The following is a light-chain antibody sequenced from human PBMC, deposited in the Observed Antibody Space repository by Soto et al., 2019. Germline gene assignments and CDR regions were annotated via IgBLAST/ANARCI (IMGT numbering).Light chain of an antibody. CDR2: AAS. Sequence: VCTISRDTLSLSARDSATLSCRASQSVRSSYLAWYQQTPGQAPRLLIYAASSRATGIPDRFSGSGSGTDFTLTISRLEPEDFAVYYCQQYGSSLLTFGGGTKVDI. CDR3: QQYGSSLLT. V-gene: IGKV3-20*01. CDR1: QSVRSSY. J-gene: IGKJ4*01.